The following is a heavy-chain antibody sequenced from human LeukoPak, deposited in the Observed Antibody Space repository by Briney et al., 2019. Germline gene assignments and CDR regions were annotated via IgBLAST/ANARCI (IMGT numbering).Heavy chain of an antibody. CDR1: GFTFSSYG. CDR3: ATTRRGYCSGGSCYSYYYYGMDV. CDR2: ISYDGSNK. Sequence: GGSLRLSCAASGFTFSSYGMHWVRQAPGKGLEWVAVISYDGSNKYYADSVKGRFTISRDNSKNTLYLQMNSLRAEDTAVYYCATTRRGYCSGGSCYSYYYYGMDVWGKGTTVTVSS. D-gene: IGHD2-15*01. V-gene: IGHV3-30*03. J-gene: IGHJ6*04.